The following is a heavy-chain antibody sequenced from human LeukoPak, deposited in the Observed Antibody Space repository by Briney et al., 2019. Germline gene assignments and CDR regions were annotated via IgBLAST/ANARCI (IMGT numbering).Heavy chain of an antibody. CDR2: IKQDGSEK. CDR3: ARSRGYSGTNLDY. Sequence: PGGSLRLSCAASGFTFSSYWMTWVRQAPGKGLEWVANIKQDGSEKYYVDSVRGRFTISRDNAKNSLFLQMNRLTPEDSAVYYCARSRGYSGTNLDYWGQGTLVTVSS. D-gene: IGHD1-26*01. CDR1: GFTFSSYW. V-gene: IGHV3-7*01. J-gene: IGHJ4*02.